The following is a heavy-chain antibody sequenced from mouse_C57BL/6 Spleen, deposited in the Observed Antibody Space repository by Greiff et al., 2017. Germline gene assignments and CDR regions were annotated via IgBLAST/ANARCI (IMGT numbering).Heavy chain of an antibody. CDR3: TRSTAQAGFAY. D-gene: IGHD3-2*02. Sequence: QVQLQQPGAELVKPGASVKLSCKASGYTFTSYWMQWVKQRPGQGLEWIGEIDPSDSYTNYNQKFKGKATLTVDTSSSTAYMQLSSLTSEDSAVYYCTRSTAQAGFAYWGQGTLVTVSA. CDR2: IDPSDSYT. CDR1: GYTFTSYW. V-gene: IGHV1-50*01. J-gene: IGHJ3*01.